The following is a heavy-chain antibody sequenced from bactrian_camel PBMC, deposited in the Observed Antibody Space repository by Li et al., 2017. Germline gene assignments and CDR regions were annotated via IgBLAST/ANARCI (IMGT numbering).Heavy chain of an antibody. Sequence: QLVESGGGLVQPGGSLRLSCAASGFTFSSYRMSWVRQAPGKGLEWVSSILSDGSNTLYTDSVKGRFTIYRDNAKNTVYLQINSLKSEDTALYYCVTRSKVSCGISEGCFAYWGQGTQVTVS. D-gene: IGHD6*01. CDR2: ILSDGSNT. CDR3: VTRSKVSCGISEGCFAY. J-gene: IGHJ4*01. CDR1: GFTFSSYR. V-gene: IGHV3-2*01.